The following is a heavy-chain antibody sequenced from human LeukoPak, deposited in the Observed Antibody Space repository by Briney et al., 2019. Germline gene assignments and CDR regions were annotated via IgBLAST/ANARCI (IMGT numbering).Heavy chain of an antibody. J-gene: IGHJ4*02. D-gene: IGHD3-3*01. Sequence: GGSLRLSCAASGFTFSSYAMSWVRQAPGKGLEWVSAISGSGGSTYYADSVKGRFTISRDNSKNTLYLQMNSLRAEDTAVYYCARDAEYQYYDFWSGYYTGGYRYYFDYWGQGTLVTVSS. CDR2: ISGSGGST. CDR3: ARDAEYQYYDFWSGYYTGGYRYYFDY. V-gene: IGHV3-23*01. CDR1: GFTFSSYA.